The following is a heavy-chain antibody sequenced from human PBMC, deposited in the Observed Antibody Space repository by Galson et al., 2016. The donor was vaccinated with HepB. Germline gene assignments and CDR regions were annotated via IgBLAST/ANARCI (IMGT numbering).Heavy chain of an antibody. J-gene: IGHJ6*02. CDR3: ARGYNWNYVMDV. D-gene: IGHD1-1*01. CDR1: GDSVSSNSAA. Sequence: CAISGDSVSSNSAAWNWIRQSPSRGLEWLGRTYYGSQWYRDYAVSVESRISIKPDTSKNQFSLQLNSVTPEDTAVYYCARGYNWNYVMDVWGQGTTVTVSS. CDR2: TYYGSQWYR. V-gene: IGHV6-1*01.